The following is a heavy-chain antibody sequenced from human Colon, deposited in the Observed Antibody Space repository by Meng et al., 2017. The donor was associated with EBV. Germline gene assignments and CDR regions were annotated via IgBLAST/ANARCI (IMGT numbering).Heavy chain of an antibody. J-gene: IGHJ2*01. CDR2: IYYSGST. D-gene: IGHD5-18*01. V-gene: IGHV4-30-4*01. Sequence: QVRTKESGPGPVKPSQTLSLTCTIDGGSISSGDDYWSWLRQPPGKGLELIGHIYYSGSTSYNPSLKSRVTISVDTSNNQFSLKLSSVTAADTAVYYCARVGWRQWSFDLWGRGTLVTVSS. CDR3: ARVGWRQWSFDL. CDR1: GGSISSGDDY.